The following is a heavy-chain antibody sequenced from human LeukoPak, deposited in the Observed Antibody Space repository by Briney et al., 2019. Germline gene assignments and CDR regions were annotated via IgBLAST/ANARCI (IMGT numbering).Heavy chain of an antibody. J-gene: IGHJ6*04. CDR1: GYTFTGYY. V-gene: IGHV1-2*02. CDR3: ARALTNYIAVAGSLDV. D-gene: IGHD6-19*01. Sequence: GASVKVSCKASGYTFTGYYMHWVRQAPGQGLEWMGWINPNSGGTNYAQKFQGRVTMTRDTSISTAYMELSRLRSDDTAVYYCARALTNYIAVAGSLDVWGKGTTVTVSS. CDR2: INPNSGGT.